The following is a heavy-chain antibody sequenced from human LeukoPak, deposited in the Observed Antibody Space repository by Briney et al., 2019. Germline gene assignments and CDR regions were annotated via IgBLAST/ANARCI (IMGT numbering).Heavy chain of an antibody. CDR2: ISGSGHST. J-gene: IGHJ3*02. D-gene: IGHD4-17*01. CDR1: KPTFSSFA. V-gene: IGHV3-23*01. CDR3: AKDPNGDYVGAFDM. Sequence: GGSLRLSCAASKPTFSSFAITWVRQAPGKGLEWVSSISGSGHSTYYADSVRGRFTISRDNSKNTLYLQMNSLRAEDTAVYYCAKDPNGDYVGAFDMWGPGTMVTVSS.